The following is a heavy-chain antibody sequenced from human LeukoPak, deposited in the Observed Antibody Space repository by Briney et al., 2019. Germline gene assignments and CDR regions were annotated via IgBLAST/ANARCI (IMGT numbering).Heavy chain of an antibody. J-gene: IGHJ4*02. CDR2: ISSSSSYI. CDR1: GFTFSSYS. Sequence: GGPLRLSCAASGFTFSSYSMNWVRQAPGKGLEWVSSISSSSSYIYYADSVKGRFTISRDNAKNSLYLQMNSLRAEDTAVYYCARDPVGGSFDYWGQGTLVTVSS. CDR3: ARDPVGGSFDY. D-gene: IGHD2-15*01. V-gene: IGHV3-21*01.